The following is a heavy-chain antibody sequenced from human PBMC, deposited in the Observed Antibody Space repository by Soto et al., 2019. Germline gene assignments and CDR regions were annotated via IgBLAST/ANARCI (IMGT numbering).Heavy chain of an antibody. CDR2: IWYDGSNK. D-gene: IGHD2-2*01. CDR1: GFTLSRFG. J-gene: IGHJ6*02. Sequence: QVQLVESGGGVVQPGRSLRLSCAASGFTLSRFGAHWVRQSPGKGLEWVAVIWYDGSNKYYADSVKGRFIISRDDSKNTMFLQMTSLRAEDTAVYYCARDGPLRYCSSSNCYGGMDVWGQGTTVTVSS. V-gene: IGHV3-33*01. CDR3: ARDGPLRYCSSSNCYGGMDV.